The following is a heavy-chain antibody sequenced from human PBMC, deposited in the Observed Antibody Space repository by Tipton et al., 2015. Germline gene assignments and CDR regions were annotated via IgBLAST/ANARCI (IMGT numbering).Heavy chain of an antibody. D-gene: IGHD4-23*01. Sequence: TLSLTCTVSSDSINKYYWSWIRQPPGKELEWIGYIQYSGSTNYNPSLASRVSISVDTSKTQFSLEMRSVTATDTAVYYCARARGRHGGLFDSWGQGTLVTVSS. CDR3: ARARGRHGGLFDS. CDR1: SDSINKYY. CDR2: IQYSGST. V-gene: IGHV4-59*01. J-gene: IGHJ4*02.